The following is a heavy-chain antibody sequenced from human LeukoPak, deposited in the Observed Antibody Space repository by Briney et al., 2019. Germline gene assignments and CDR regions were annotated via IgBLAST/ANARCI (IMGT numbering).Heavy chain of an antibody. CDR2: IYHSGST. V-gene: IGHV4-30-2*01. D-gene: IGHD6-19*01. J-gene: IGHJ3*02. CDR1: GGSISSGGYY. Sequence: SQTLSLTCTVSGGSISSGGYYWSWIRQPPGKGLEWIGYIYHSGSTYYNPSLKSRVTISVDRSKNQFSLKLSSVTAADTAVYYCARDPPGLDAFDIWGQGTMVTVSS. CDR3: ARDPPGLDAFDI.